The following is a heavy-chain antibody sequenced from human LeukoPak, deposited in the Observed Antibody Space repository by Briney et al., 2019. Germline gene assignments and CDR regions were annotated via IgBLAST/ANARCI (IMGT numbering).Heavy chain of an antibody. CDR2: IYYSGST. V-gene: IGHV4-61*01. CDR1: GASISSGSYY. Sequence: SQTLSLTCTVSGASISSGSYYWSWIRQPPGKGLEWIGYIYYSGSTNYNPSLKSRVTISVDTSKNQFSLKLSSVTAADTAVYYCARYCSSTSCYPGDAFDIWGQGTMVTVSS. CDR3: ARYCSSTSCYPGDAFDI. D-gene: IGHD2-2*01. J-gene: IGHJ3*02.